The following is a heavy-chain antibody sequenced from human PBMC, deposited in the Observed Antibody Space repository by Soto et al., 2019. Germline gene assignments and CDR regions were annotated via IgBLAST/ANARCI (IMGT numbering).Heavy chain of an antibody. CDR1: GYTFTNYY. Sequence: QVQLVQSGAEVKEPGASAKISCKASGYTFTNYYMHWVRQAPGQGLEWMGTINPSGTTTTYARRFQGRVTMTRDTSTSTVYMELSSPRFEDTAVYYCATAQAWAMHDFWGQGTLVTVSS. CDR2: INPSGTTT. J-gene: IGHJ4*02. CDR3: ATAQAWAMHDF. D-gene: IGHD3-16*01. V-gene: IGHV1-46*03.